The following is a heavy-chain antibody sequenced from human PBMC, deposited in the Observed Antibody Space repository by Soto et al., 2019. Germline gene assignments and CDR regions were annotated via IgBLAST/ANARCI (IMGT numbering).Heavy chain of an antibody. V-gene: IGHV4-39*01. CDR3: ARYQAYTMLDY. J-gene: IGHJ4*02. CDR2: ISYSGGT. Sequence: QLQLQESGPGLVKPSETLSLTCTVSGGSISSSGYYWGWIRQPPGKGLEWIGRISYSGGTECNASLRSRLTISVDTSKNQFSLRLSSVTAADTAVYFCARYQAYTMLDYWGQGTLVTVSS. CDR1: GGSISSSGYY. D-gene: IGHD2-8*01.